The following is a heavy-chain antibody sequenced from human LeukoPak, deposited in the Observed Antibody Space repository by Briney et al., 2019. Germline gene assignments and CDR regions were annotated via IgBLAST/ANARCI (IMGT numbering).Heavy chain of an antibody. CDR3: ARDRWGVVVPDAIDAFDI. J-gene: IGHJ3*02. CDR1: GGTFSSYA. CDR2: IIPIFGTA. Sequence: ASVKVSCKASGGTFSSYAISWVRQAPGQGLEWMGGIIPIFGTANYAQKFQGRVTITADESTSTAYMELSSLRSEDTAVYYCARDRWGVVVPDAIDAFDIWGQGTMVTVSS. D-gene: IGHD2-2*02. V-gene: IGHV1-69*13.